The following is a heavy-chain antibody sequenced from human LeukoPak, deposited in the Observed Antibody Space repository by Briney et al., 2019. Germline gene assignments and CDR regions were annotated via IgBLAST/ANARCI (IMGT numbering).Heavy chain of an antibody. V-gene: IGHV3-9*03. Sequence: GGSLRLSCAASGFTFDDYAMHWVRQAPGKGLEWVSGISWNSGTIGYADSVKGRFTISRDNAKNSLYLQMNSLRAEDMALYYGAKGVSLGYVRGGSFSAHFDHGGRGTLVTVAS. D-gene: IGHD3-10*02. CDR3: AKGVSLGYVRGGSFSAHFDH. CDR2: ISWNSGTI. CDR1: GFTFDDYA. J-gene: IGHJ4*02.